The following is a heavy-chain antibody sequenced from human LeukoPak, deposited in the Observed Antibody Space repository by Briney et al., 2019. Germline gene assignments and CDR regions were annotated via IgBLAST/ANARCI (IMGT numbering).Heavy chain of an antibody. CDR1: GFTFSSYG. V-gene: IGHV3-33*01. CDR3: ARDWDYYYGMDV. D-gene: IGHD7-27*01. J-gene: IGHJ6*02. CDR2: IWYDGGNK. Sequence: GGSLRLSCAASGFTFSSYGMHWVRQAPGKGLEWVAVIWYDGGNKYYADSVKGRFTISRDNSKNTLYLQMNSLRAEDTAVYYCARDWDYYYGMDVWGQGTTVTVSS.